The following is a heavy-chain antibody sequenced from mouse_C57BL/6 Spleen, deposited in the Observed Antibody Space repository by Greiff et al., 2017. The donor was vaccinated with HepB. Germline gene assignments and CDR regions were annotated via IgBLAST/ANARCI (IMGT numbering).Heavy chain of an antibody. D-gene: IGHD2-4*01. CDR1: GFTFSDYG. CDR2: ISSGSSTI. J-gene: IGHJ2*01. CDR3: ARGIDYDDYFDY. Sequence: EVMLVESGGGLVKPGGSLKLSCAASGFTFSDYGMHWVRQAPEKGLEWVAYISSGSSTIYYADTVKGRFTISRDNAKNTLFLQMTSLRSEDTAMYYCARGIDYDDYFDYWGQGTTLTVSS. V-gene: IGHV5-17*01.